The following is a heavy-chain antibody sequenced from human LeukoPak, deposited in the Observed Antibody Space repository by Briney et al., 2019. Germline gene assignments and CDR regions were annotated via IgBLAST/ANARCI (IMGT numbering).Heavy chain of an antibody. J-gene: IGHJ4*02. V-gene: IGHV3-30*03. CDR1: GFTFSSYG. D-gene: IGHD4-23*01. CDR3: ALAMGYGGLDY. CDR2: ISYDGSNK. Sequence: PGGSLRLSCAASGFTFSSYGMHWVRQAPGKGLEWVAVISYDGSNKYYADSVKGRSTISRDNSKNTLYLQMNSLRAEDTAVYYCALAMGYGGLDYWGQGTLVTVSS.